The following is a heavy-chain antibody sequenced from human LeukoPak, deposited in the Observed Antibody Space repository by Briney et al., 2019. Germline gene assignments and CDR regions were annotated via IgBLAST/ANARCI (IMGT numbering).Heavy chain of an antibody. CDR3: AGDLNDLLKNYRSTWYPADY. V-gene: IGHV3-21*01. J-gene: IGHJ4*02. Sequence: GGSLRLSCAASGFTFSSYSMNWVRQAPGKGLEWVSSISSSSSYIYYADSVKGRFTISRDNAKNSLYLQMNSLRAEDTAVYYCAGDLNDLLKNYRSTWYPADYWGQGTLVTVSS. D-gene: IGHD6-13*01. CDR1: GFTFSSYS. CDR2: ISSSSSYI.